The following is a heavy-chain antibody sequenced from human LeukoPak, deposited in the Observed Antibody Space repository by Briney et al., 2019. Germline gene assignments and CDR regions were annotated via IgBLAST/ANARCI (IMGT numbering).Heavy chain of an antibody. CDR1: GYTFTSYD. CDR3: ARSKRAYPNWFDP. D-gene: IGHD1-26*01. J-gene: IGHJ5*02. V-gene: IGHV1-8*01. Sequence: GASVKVSCKASGYTFTSYDINSVRQATGQGLEWMGWMNPNSGNTGYAQKFQGRVTMTRNTSISTAYMELSSLRSEDTAVYYCARSKRAYPNWFDPWGQGTLVTVSS. CDR2: MNPNSGNT.